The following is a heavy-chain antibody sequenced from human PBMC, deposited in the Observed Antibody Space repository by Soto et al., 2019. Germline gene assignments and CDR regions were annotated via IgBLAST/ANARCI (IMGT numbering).Heavy chain of an antibody. J-gene: IGHJ4*02. CDR1: GGSISNYY. CDR3: ARVRNGYYFDY. V-gene: IGHV4-59*01. CDR2: IYYSGST. Sequence: SETLCLTYTVSGGSISNYYWSWIRQPPGKGLEWIGYIYYSGSTNYNPSLKSRVTISVDTSKNQFSLKLISVTAADTAVYYCARVRNGYYFDYWGQGTLVTVSS. D-gene: IGHD2-8*01.